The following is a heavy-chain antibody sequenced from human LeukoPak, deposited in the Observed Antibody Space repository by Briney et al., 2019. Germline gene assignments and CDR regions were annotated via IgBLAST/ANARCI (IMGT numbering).Heavy chain of an antibody. CDR3: AKNRGYYYYYMDV. CDR2: ISGSGGST. CDR1: GFTFSSDA. Sequence: GGSLRLSCAASGFTFSSDAMNWVRQAPRKGLDRVSAISGSGGSTYYADSVKGRFTISRDNSKNTLYLQMNSLRAEDTAVYYCAKNRGYYYYYMDVWGKGTTVTVSS. V-gene: IGHV3-23*01. J-gene: IGHJ6*03.